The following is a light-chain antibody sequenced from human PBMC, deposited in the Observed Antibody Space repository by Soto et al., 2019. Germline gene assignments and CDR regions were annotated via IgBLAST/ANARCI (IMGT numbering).Light chain of an antibody. Sequence: RASQSIGNSLNWYQQIPARAPKHLIYSSSSLQSGVPARFXGSGSGTDFTLTITSVQPEDLATYYCQQXXXXPTFGQGTRLEIK. CDR3: QQXXXXPT. J-gene: IGKJ5*01. CDR2: SSS. V-gene: IGKV1-39*01. CDR1: QSIGNS.